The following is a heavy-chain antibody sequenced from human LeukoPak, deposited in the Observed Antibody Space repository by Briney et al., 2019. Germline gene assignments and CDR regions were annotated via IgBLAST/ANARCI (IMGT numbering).Heavy chain of an antibody. J-gene: IGHJ4*02. CDR3: VKKGDTMVRGVIDY. CDR1: GCTFSSYA. Sequence: PGGSLRLSCSASGCTFSSYAMHWVRQAPGKGLEYVSAISSNGGSTYYADSVKGRFTISRDNSKNTLYLQMSSLRAEDTAVYYCVKKGDTMVRGVIDYWGQGTLVTVSS. CDR2: ISSNGGST. V-gene: IGHV3-64D*06. D-gene: IGHD3-10*01.